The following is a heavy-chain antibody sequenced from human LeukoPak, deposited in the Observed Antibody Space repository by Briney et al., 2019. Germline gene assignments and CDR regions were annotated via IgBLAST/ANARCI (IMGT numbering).Heavy chain of an antibody. CDR1: GFTFSRYW. J-gene: IGHJ1*01. D-gene: IGHD3-22*01. CDR3: ARQFYESRSPHAKYFQQ. CDR2: IYYSGST. Sequence: KPGGSLRLSCAASGFTFSRYWMSWVRQAPGRGLEWIANIYYSGSTYYSPSLKSRVTISVDTSKNQFSLKLNSVTAADTAVYYCARQFYESRSPHAKYFQQWGQGTLVTVSS. V-gene: IGHV4-39*01.